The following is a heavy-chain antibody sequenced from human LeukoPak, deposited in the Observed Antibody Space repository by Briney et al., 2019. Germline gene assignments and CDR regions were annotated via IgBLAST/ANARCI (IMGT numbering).Heavy chain of an antibody. CDR2: IHPSTGNP. CDR1: GYTFTNYA. D-gene: IGHD3-16*02. Sequence: ASVKVSCKASGYTFTNYAMNRVRQAPGQGLEWMGWIHPSTGNPTYAQGFTGRFVFSLDTSVSTTYLQISGLKAEDTAVYYCARAFQSLGGLSLPDYWGQGTLVTVSS. V-gene: IGHV7-4-1*02. J-gene: IGHJ4*02. CDR3: ARAFQSLGGLSLPDY.